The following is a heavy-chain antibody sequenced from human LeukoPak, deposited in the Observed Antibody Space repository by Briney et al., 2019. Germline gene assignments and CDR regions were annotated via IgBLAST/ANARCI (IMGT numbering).Heavy chain of an antibody. Sequence: PGGSLRLSCATSGFTFSSYGMHWARQAPGKGLEWVAYVHYDGSILYYTDSVKGRFTISRDNSKHTAHLQMSSLTTDDTGVYYCAKDKVPMDVWGKGTTVTVSS. CDR3: AKDKVPMDV. V-gene: IGHV3-30*02. J-gene: IGHJ6*03. CDR1: GFTFSSYG. CDR2: VHYDGSIL.